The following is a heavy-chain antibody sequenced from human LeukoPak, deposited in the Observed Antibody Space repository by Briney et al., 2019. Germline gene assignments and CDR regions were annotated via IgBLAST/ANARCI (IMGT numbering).Heavy chain of an antibody. CDR3: ARERGRTVVVTATVGFDI. V-gene: IGHV1-69*13. CDR1: GGTFSSYA. Sequence: SVKVSCKASGGTFSSYAISWVRQAPGQGLEWMGGIIPIFGTANYAQKFQGRVTITADESTSTAYMELSSLRSEDTAVYYCARERGRTVVVTATVGFDIWGQGKMGTVSS. CDR2: IIPIFGTA. J-gene: IGHJ3*02. D-gene: IGHD2-21*02.